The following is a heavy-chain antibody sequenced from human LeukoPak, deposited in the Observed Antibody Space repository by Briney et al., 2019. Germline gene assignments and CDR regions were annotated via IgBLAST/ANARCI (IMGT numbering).Heavy chain of an antibody. V-gene: IGHV3-66*01. Sequence: GGSLRLSCAASGFTVSSNYMSWVRQAPGKGLEWVSVIYSGGSTYYADSLKGRFTISRDNAKNSLYLHMNSLRAEDTAVYYCAKDGISDYYYGMDVWGQGTTVTVPS. CDR2: IYSGGST. CDR3: AKDGISDYYYGMDV. CDR1: GFTVSSNY. J-gene: IGHJ6*02. D-gene: IGHD2-15*01.